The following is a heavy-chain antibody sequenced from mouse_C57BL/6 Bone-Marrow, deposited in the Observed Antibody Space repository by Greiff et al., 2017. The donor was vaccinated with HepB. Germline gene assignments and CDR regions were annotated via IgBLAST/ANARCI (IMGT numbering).Heavy chain of an antibody. CDR3: ARMGRGAYAMDY. CDR1: GFTFSDYG. J-gene: IGHJ4*01. V-gene: IGHV5-17*01. D-gene: IGHD4-1*01. CDR2: ISSGSSTI. Sequence: EVHLVESGGGLVKPGGSLKLSCAASGFTFSDYGMHWVRQAPEKGLEWVAYISSGSSTIYYADTVKGRFTISRDNAKNTLFLQMTSLRSEDTAMYYCARMGRGAYAMDYWGQGTSVTVSS.